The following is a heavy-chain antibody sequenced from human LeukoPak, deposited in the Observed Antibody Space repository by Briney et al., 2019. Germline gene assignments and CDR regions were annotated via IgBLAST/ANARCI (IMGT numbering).Heavy chain of an antibody. Sequence: PGGSLTLSWETSEFTFCGYAMQGLGPPAPRGVAGVEVISSSGAYTNYADSVTGRFTISRDNSKNTLYLQMNSLRAEDTALYYCAKECHLEGWGQGTLVTVSS. CDR1: EFTFCGYA. J-gene: IGHJ4*02. V-gene: IGHV3-23*01. CDR3: AKECHLEG. D-gene: IGHD1-1*01. CDR2: ISSSGAYT.